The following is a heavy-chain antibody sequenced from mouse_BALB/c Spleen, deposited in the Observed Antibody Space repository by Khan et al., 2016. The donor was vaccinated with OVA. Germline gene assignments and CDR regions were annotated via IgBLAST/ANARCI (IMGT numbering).Heavy chain of an antibody. V-gene: IGHV3-2*02. Sequence: VQLQQSGPGLVKPSQSLSLTCTVTGYSITSDYAWNWIRQFPGIKLEWMGYISYSGSTNYNPSLKSRISITRDTSKNQFFLQLNSVTTEDTATYYCARDGSRYNYAMDYWGQGTSVTVSS. D-gene: IGHD2-3*01. CDR1: GYSITSDYA. CDR3: ARDGSRYNYAMDY. CDR2: ISYSGST. J-gene: IGHJ4*01.